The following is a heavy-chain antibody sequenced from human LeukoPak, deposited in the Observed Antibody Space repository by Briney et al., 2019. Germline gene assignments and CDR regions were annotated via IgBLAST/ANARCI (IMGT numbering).Heavy chain of an antibody. CDR2: ISAYNGNT. Sequence: VASVKVSCKASGYTFTSYGISWVRQAPGQGLEWMGWISAYNGNTNYAQKLQGRVTVTTDTSTSTAYMELRSLRSDDTAVYYCASGCTNGVCYPGFWGQGTLVTVSS. CDR3: ASGCTNGVCYPGF. D-gene: IGHD2-8*01. J-gene: IGHJ4*02. V-gene: IGHV1-18*01. CDR1: GYTFTSYG.